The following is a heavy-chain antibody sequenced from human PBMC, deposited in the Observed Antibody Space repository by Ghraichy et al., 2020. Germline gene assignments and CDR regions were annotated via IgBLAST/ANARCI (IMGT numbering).Heavy chain of an antibody. V-gene: IGHV3-21*01. J-gene: IGHJ4*02. D-gene: IGHD5-24*01. CDR3: ARDWVATITD. Sequence: FSSISIIISYIYYAYSVNVRFTISRDNAKNSLYLQMNSLRAEDTAVYYCARDWVATITDWGQGTLVTVS. CDR2: ISIIISYI.